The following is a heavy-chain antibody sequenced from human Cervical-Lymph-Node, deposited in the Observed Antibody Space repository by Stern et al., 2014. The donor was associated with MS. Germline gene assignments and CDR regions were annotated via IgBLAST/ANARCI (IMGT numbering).Heavy chain of an antibody. Sequence: QVPLQESGPGLVKPSQTLSLTCTVSGGSISRGGYHWSWIREHPGKGPEWIGYIYYRGSTSYNPSLKSLVTISVDTSKNQFSLKLSSVTAADTAVYYCARASTYYYDSSGYYRNVHFDYWGQGTLVTVSS. CDR3: ARASTYYYDSSGYYRNVHFDY. D-gene: IGHD3-22*01. CDR2: IYYRGST. J-gene: IGHJ4*02. CDR1: GGSISRGGYH. V-gene: IGHV4-31*01.